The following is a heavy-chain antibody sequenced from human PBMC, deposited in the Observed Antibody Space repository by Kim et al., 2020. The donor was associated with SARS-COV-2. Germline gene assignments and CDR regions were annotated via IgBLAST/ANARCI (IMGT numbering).Heavy chain of an antibody. CDR1: GYTFTYYY. V-gene: IGHV1-2*02. Sequence: ASVKVSCKASGYTFTYYYMHWVRQAPGQGLEWIGWINPTTGDTSHAQSVQGRVTLTRDTSISTAYMELSSLKSDDTAVYYCTTHLGYSSGYFSFEPWGQG. CDR3: TTHLGYSSGYFSFEP. CDR2: INPTTGDT. J-gene: IGHJ5*02. D-gene: IGHD6-25*01.